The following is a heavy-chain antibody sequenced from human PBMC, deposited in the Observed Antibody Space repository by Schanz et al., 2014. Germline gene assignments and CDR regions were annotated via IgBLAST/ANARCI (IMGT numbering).Heavy chain of an antibody. J-gene: IGHJ6*02. D-gene: IGHD2-8*02. CDR1: GYSFTGYY. V-gene: IGHV1-2*02. CDR3: ATGGTRGFGMDV. CDR2: INPSSGGT. Sequence: QVQLVQSGVEVKKPGASVKVSCKASGYSFTGYYMNWVRQAPGQGLEWMGWINPSSGGTNYAQKFQGRVTMTRDTSISTAYLDLNRLISDDPAVYYCATGGTRGFGMDVCAQGPTVTFAS.